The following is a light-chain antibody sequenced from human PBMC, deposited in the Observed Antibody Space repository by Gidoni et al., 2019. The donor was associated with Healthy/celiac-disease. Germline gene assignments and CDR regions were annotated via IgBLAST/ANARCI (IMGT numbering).Light chain of an antibody. V-gene: IGLV3-27*01. Sequence: SYELTQPSSVSVSPGQTARITCSGAVLAKKYARWYQQTPDQAPVLVIYKDSERPSGIPGRFSGSSSGTTVTLTISRTQVEDEADYYCYSAADNNRVFGGGTKLTVL. CDR3: YSAADNNRV. CDR2: KDS. CDR1: VLAKKY. J-gene: IGLJ3*02.